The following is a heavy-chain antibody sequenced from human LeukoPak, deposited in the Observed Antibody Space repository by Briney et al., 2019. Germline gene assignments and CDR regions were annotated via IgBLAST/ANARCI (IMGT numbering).Heavy chain of an antibody. Sequence: PGGSLRLSCAASGFTFSSYWMSWVRQAPGKGLEWVANIKQDGSEKYYVDSVKGRFTISRDNAKNSLYLQMNSLRAEDTAVYYCARDTYGSGSYYNAPLDYWGQGTLVTVSS. J-gene: IGHJ4*02. V-gene: IGHV3-7*01. CDR1: GFTFSSYW. CDR2: IKQDGSEK. D-gene: IGHD3-10*01. CDR3: ARDTYGSGSYYNAPLDY.